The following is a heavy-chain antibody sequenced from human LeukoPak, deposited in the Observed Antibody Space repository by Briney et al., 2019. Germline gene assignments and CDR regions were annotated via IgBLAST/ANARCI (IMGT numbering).Heavy chain of an antibody. J-gene: IGHJ6*04. CDR1: GFTFSSYE. CDR2: ISSSGSTI. Sequence: GGSLRLSCAASGFTFSSYEMNWVRQAPGKGLEWVSYISSSGSTIYYADSVRGRFTISRDNAKNSLYLQMDSLRAEDTAVYYCAELGITMIGGVWGKGTTVTISS. D-gene: IGHD3-10*02. V-gene: IGHV3-48*03. CDR3: AELGITMIGGV.